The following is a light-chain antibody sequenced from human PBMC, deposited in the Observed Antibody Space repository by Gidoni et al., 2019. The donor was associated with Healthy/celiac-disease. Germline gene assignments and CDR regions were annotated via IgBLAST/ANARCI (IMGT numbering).Light chain of an antibody. CDR1: SSDFGGYNY. CDR3: SSYTSSSLYV. V-gene: IGLV2-14*01. Sequence: QSALTPPASVSGSPGQSLTISCTGTSSDFGGYNYVSWYQQHPGKAPKLMIYDVSNRPAGVSNRFSGSKSGNTASLTISGLQAEDEAEYYCSSYTSSSLYVFGTGTKVTVL. CDR2: DVS. J-gene: IGLJ1*01.